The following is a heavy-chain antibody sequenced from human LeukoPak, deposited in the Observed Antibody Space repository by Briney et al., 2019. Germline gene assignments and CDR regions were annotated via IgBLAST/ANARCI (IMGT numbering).Heavy chain of an antibody. CDR1: GGSISSGDYY. CDR3: ARGLRGIMVRGAITDLNWFDP. CDR2: IYHSGST. D-gene: IGHD3-10*01. V-gene: IGHV4-30-4*01. J-gene: IGHJ5*02. Sequence: SETLSLTCTVSGGSISSGDYYWIWIRQPPGKGLEWIGYIYHSGSTHYKASLKGRLTISLDTSRNQFSLRLTSVTAADTAVYFCARGLRGIMVRGAITDLNWFDPWGQGTLVAVSS.